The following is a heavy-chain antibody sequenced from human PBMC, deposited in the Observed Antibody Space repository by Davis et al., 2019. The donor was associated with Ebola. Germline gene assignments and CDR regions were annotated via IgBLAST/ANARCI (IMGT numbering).Heavy chain of an antibody. D-gene: IGHD1/OR15-1a*01. CDR3: ARVSNKFGMDV. J-gene: IGHJ6*02. Sequence: AGSLRLSCAASGFTFSVYYMSWNRQAPGKGLEWISYISTSDNTIYYADSVKGRFTISRHNANNSLYLQMNSLRAEDTAVYYCARVSNKFGMDVWGQGTTVTVSS. CDR2: ISTSDNTI. V-gene: IGHV3-11*01. CDR1: GFTFSVYY.